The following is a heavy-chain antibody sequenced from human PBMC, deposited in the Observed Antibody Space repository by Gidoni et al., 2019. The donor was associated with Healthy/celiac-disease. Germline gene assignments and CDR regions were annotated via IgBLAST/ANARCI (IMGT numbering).Heavy chain of an antibody. Sequence: QVQLQESGPGLVKPSETLSLTCTVSGGSISSYYWSWIRQPPGKGLEWIGYIYYSGSTNYNPSLKSRVTISVDTSKNQFSLKLSSVTAADTAVYYCARQRENSSGWYNGSPYFDYWGQGTLVTVSS. CDR1: GGSISSYY. CDR2: IYYSGST. V-gene: IGHV4-59*08. D-gene: IGHD6-19*01. J-gene: IGHJ4*02. CDR3: ARQRENSSGWYNGSPYFDY.